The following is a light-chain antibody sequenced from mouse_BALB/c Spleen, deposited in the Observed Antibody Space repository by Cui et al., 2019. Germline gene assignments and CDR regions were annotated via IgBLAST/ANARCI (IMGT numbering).Light chain of an antibody. CDR2: LTS. Sequence: LTVQTGERVPISCQSNQNPLWSGNQRYCLVWEQLKPGQTPTPLITLTSDRYCGVPDRFIGSGSVTDFTLTISSVQAEDVAVYFCQQHLHIPRTFGGGTKLEIK. V-gene: IGKV8-16*01. J-gene: IGKJ1*01. CDR1: QNPLWSGNQRYC. CDR3: QQHLHIPRT.